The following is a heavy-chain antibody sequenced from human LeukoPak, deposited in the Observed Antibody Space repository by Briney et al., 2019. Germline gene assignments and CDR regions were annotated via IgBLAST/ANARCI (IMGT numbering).Heavy chain of an antibody. CDR1: GYSISSGYY. CDR2: IYHSGST. CDR3: AIDRITIFGVVLDY. D-gene: IGHD3-3*01. Sequence: PPETLSLTCTVSGYSISSGYYWGWIRQPPGKGLEWIGSIYHSGSTYYNPSLKSRVTISVDTSKNQFSLKLSSVTAADTAVYYCAIDRITIFGVVLDYWGQGTLVTVSS. V-gene: IGHV4-38-2*02. J-gene: IGHJ4*02.